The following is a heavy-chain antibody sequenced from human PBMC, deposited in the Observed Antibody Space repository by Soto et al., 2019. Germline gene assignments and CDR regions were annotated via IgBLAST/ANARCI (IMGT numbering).Heavy chain of an antibody. CDR3: ARDGPLYYDSSGYALSGMDV. Sequence: EASVKVSCKASGYTFTSYGISWVRQAPGQGLEWMGWISAYNGNTNYAQKLQGRVTMTTDTSTSTAYMELRSLRSDDTAVYYCARDGPLYYDSSGYALSGMDVWGQGTTVTVSS. V-gene: IGHV1-18*01. CDR2: ISAYNGNT. D-gene: IGHD3-22*01. J-gene: IGHJ6*02. CDR1: GYTFTSYG.